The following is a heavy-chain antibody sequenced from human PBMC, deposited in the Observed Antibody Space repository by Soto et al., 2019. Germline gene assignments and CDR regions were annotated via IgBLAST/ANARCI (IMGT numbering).Heavy chain of an antibody. V-gene: IGHV1-69*04. CDR2: IIPILGIA. J-gene: IGHJ4*02. CDR1: GGTFSSYT. CDR3: ARDSAPGIPEYVYYFDY. Sequence: ASVKVSCKASGGTFSSYTISWVRQAPGQGLEWMGRIIPILGIANYAQKFQGRVTITADKSTSTAYMELSSLRSEDTAVYYCARDSAPGIPEYVYYFDYWGQGTLVTVSS. D-gene: IGHD6-13*01.